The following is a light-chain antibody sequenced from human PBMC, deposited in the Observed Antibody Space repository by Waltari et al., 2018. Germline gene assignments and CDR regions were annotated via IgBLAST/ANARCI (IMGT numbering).Light chain of an antibody. CDR2: DAS. Sequence: EMVMTQSPATLSVSPGERVALSCRASESVATSLAWYQQIPGQAPRLLIYDASTRATNVSVRFSGSGSGTEFTLTITSLQSEDFAVYYCQQCNKWPPTFGGGPRWRSN. CDR3: QQCNKWPPT. J-gene: IGKJ4*01. CDR1: ESVATS. V-gene: IGKV3-15*01.